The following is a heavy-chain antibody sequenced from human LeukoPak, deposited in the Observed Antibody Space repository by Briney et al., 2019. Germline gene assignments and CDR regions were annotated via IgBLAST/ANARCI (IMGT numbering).Heavy chain of an antibody. J-gene: IGHJ4*02. Sequence: GGSLRLSCAASGFIFSAYSMNWVRQAPGKGLEWVSSISISSSYTYYADSVKGRFTISRDNSKNTLYLQMNSLRAEDTAVYYCAKEAYYDFWSGYSHFDYWGQGTLVTVSS. D-gene: IGHD3-3*01. CDR1: GFIFSAYS. V-gene: IGHV3-21*01. CDR2: ISISSSYT. CDR3: AKEAYYDFWSGYSHFDY.